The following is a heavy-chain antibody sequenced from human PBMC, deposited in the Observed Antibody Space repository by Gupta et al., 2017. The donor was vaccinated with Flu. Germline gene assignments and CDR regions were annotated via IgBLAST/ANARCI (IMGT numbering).Heavy chain of an antibody. V-gene: IGHV4-39*01. D-gene: IGHD1-1*01. CDR3: ARSPTGHNTFDI. Sequence: WIRQPPGKGLECIGSMYYRGSNYYSPSLKSRVTMSVDTSKNQFSLKLNSVTAADTAVYYCARSPTGHNTFDIWGQGTMVTVSS. J-gene: IGHJ3*02. CDR2: MYYRGSN.